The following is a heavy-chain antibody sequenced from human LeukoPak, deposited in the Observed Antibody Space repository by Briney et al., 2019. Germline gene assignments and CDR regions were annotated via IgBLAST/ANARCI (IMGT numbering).Heavy chain of an antibody. CDR1: GGSISSGSYY. V-gene: IGHV4-61*02. J-gene: IGHJ4*02. D-gene: IGHD6-13*01. CDR2: IYTSGST. Sequence: SQTLSLTCTVSGGSISSGSYYWSWIRQPAGKGLEWIGRIYTSGSTNYNPSLKSRVTMSIDTSKNQFSLKLSSVTAADTAVYYCARVRSSSWYLDYWGQGTLVTVSS. CDR3: ARVRSSSWYLDY.